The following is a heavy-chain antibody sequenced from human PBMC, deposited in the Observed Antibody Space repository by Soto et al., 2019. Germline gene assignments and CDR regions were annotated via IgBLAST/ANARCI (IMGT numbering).Heavy chain of an antibody. D-gene: IGHD2-2*01. J-gene: IGHJ4*02. CDR2: IIPIFGTA. CDR3: ASDGPYCISTSCSSFDY. V-gene: IGHV1-69*12. CDR1: GGTFSSYA. Sequence: QVQLVQSGAEVKKPGSSVKVSCKASGGTFSSYAISWVRQAPGQGLEWMGGIIPIFGTANYAQKFQGRVTITADESTSTAYMELRSLRSEDTAVYYCASDGPYCISTSCSSFDYWGQGTLVTVSS.